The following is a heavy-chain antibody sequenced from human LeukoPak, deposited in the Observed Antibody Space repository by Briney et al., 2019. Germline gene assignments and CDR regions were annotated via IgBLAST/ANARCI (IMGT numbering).Heavy chain of an antibody. J-gene: IGHJ6*02. V-gene: IGHV1-69*13. CDR3: ASGGSGSYHTAYYYYGMDV. D-gene: IGHD3-10*01. CDR1: GGTFSSYA. CDR2: IIPIFGTA. Sequence: SVTVSFTASGGTFSSYAISWVRQAPGQGPEWMGGIIPIFGTANYAQKFQGRFTVAADESSSTAYMELSSLRSEDTAVYYCASGGSGSYHTAYYYYGMDVWGQGTTVTVAS.